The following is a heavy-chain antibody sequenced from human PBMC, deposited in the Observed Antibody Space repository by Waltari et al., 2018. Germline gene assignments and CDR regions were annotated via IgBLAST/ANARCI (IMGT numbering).Heavy chain of an antibody. CDR3: AGGDHVGGPYYFDY. V-gene: IGHV4-34*01. CDR1: GGSFSGYY. J-gene: IGHJ4*02. D-gene: IGHD1-26*01. Sequence: QVQLQQWGAGLLKPSETLSLTCAVYGGSFSGYYWSWIRQPPGKGLEWIGEINHSGSTNYNPSLKSRVTISVDTSKNQFSLKLSSVTAADTAVYYCAGGDHVGGPYYFDYWGQGTLVTVSS. CDR2: INHSGST.